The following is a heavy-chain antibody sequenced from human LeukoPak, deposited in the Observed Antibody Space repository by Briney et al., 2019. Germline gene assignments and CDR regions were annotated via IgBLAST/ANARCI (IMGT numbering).Heavy chain of an antibody. D-gene: IGHD2-15*01. CDR2: IWYDGSNK. J-gene: IGHJ3*02. Sequence: GGSLRLSCAASGFTFSSYGMHWVRQAPGKGLEWVAVIWYDGSNKYYADSVKGRFTISRDNSKNTLYLQMNGLRAEDTAVYYCARETYCSGGSCYSNPTGAFDIWGQGTMVTVSS. V-gene: IGHV3-33*01. CDR3: ARETYCSGGSCYSNPTGAFDI. CDR1: GFTFSSYG.